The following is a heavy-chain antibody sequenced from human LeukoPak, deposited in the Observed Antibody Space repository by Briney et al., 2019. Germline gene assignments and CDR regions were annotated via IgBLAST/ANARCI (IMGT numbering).Heavy chain of an antibody. CDR1: GYTFTSYD. J-gene: IGHJ5*02. Sequence: ASVKVSCKASGYTFTSYDINWVRQATGLGLEWMGWMNPNSGNTGYAQKFQGRVTMTRNTSISTAYMELSSLRSEDTAVYYCARRRPPMIGNWFDPWGQGTLVTVSS. V-gene: IGHV1-8*01. D-gene: IGHD3-16*01. CDR3: ARRRPPMIGNWFDP. CDR2: MNPNSGNT.